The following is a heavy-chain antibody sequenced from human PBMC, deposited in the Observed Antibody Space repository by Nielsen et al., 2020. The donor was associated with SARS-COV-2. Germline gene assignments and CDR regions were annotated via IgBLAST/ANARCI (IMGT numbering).Heavy chain of an antibody. V-gene: IGHV3-21*04. D-gene: IGHD3-22*01. J-gene: IGHJ4*02. CDR2: ISSSSSYI. Sequence: GESLQISCAASGFTFSSYSMNWVRQAPGKGLEWVSSISSSSSYIYYADSVKGRFTISRDNAKNSLYLQMNSLRAEDTAVYYCVGSSGYYYPDDYWGQGTLVTVSS. CDR1: GFTFSSYS. CDR3: VGSSGYYYPDDY.